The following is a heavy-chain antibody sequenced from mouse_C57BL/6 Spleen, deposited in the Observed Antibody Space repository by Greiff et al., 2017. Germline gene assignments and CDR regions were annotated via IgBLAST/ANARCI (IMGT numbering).Heavy chain of an antibody. D-gene: IGHD1-1*01. V-gene: IGHV8-12*01. J-gene: IGHJ2*01. CDR2: IYWDDDK. Sequence: QVTLKESGPGILQSSQTLSLTCSFSGFSLSTSGMGVSWIRQPSGKGLEWLAHIYWDDDKRYNPSLKSRLTISKDTSRNQVFLKITSVDTADTATYYCARKDYGSSYGTFDYWRQGTTLTVSS. CDR3: ARKDYGSSYGTFDY. CDR1: GFSLSTSGMG.